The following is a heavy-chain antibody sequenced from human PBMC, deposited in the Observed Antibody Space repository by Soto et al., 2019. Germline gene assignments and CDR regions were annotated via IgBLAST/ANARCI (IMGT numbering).Heavy chain of an antibody. CDR1: GFTFSIHE. Sequence: GGSLRLSCSASGFTFSIHEMNWVRQAPGKGLEWVSYISSIGVATYYADSVKGRFTISRDNAKNSLYLQMNSLRAEDTAVYYCAREGRVGGIDYWGQGTPVTVSS. V-gene: IGHV3-48*03. J-gene: IGHJ4*02. CDR2: ISSIGVAT. CDR3: AREGRVGGIDY. D-gene: IGHD6-19*01.